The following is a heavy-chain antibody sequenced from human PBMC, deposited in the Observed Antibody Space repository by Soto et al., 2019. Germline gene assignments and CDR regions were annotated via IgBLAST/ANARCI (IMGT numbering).Heavy chain of an antibody. Sequence: HPGGSLRFSCAASGFTFSSYAMGWVRQGPGKGLEWVAVVSIGGSTHYADSVRGRFTISRDNSKNTLSLQMNSLTAEDTAVYFCAKRRGAGGHFDYWGQGALVTVSS. CDR1: GFTFSSYA. J-gene: IGHJ4*02. CDR2: VSIGGST. D-gene: IGHD2-15*01. CDR3: AKRRGAGGHFDY. V-gene: IGHV3-23*01.